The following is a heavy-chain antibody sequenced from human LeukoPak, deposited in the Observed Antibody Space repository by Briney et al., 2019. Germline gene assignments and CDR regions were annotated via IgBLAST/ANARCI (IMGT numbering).Heavy chain of an antibody. D-gene: IGHD3-3*01. J-gene: IGHJ4*02. CDR2: ISGSGGST. V-gene: IGHV3-23*01. CDR3: AKDQLIETYYDFWSGYHKGDYYFDY. CDR1: GFTFSNAW. Sequence: PGGSLRLSCAASGFTFSNAWMSWVRRAPGKGLEWVSAISGSGGSTYYADSVKGRFTISRDNSKNTLYLQMNSLRAEDTAVYYCAKDQLIETYYDFWSGYHKGDYYFDYWGQGTLVTVSS.